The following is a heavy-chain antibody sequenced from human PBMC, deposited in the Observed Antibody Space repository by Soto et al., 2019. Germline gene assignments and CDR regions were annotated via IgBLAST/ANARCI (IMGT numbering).Heavy chain of an antibody. D-gene: IGHD3-22*01. Sequence: EVQLVESGGGLVQPGGSLRLSCAASKFSFSSYSMNWVRQAPGKGLEWVSSISSSSSYIYYADSVKGRFTISRDNAKNSLYLQMNSLRAEDTAVYYCAREGYYYDSSGYYTAWGQGTLVTVSS. CDR3: AREGYYYDSSGYYTA. CDR1: KFSFSSYS. CDR2: ISSSSSYI. J-gene: IGHJ5*02. V-gene: IGHV3-21*01.